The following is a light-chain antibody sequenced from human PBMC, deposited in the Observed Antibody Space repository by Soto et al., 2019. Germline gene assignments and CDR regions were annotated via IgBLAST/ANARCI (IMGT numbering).Light chain of an antibody. V-gene: IGKV3-15*01. CDR1: QSVSSN. J-gene: IGKJ4*01. CDR2: GAS. Sequence: EIVMTQSPDTLSVSPGERATLSCRASQSVSSNVAWYQQKPGQAPRLLIYGASTRATGIPARFSGSGSGTEFTLTISSLQSEDFSLYYCQQYHDWPPLTFGGGTKVEIK. CDR3: QQYHDWPPLT.